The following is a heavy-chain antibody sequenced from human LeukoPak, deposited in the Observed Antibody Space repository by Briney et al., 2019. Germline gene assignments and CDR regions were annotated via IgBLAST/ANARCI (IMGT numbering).Heavy chain of an antibody. Sequence: SETLSLTCTVSGGSISSGGSYWSWIRQHPGKGLEWIGYIYYSGSTYYNPSLKSRVTISVDTSKNQFSLKLSSVTAADTAVYYCARATSYGDYEDYWGQGTLVTVSS. J-gene: IGHJ4*02. CDR3: ARATSYGDYEDY. CDR2: IYYSGST. D-gene: IGHD4-17*01. CDR1: GGSISSGGSY. V-gene: IGHV4-31*03.